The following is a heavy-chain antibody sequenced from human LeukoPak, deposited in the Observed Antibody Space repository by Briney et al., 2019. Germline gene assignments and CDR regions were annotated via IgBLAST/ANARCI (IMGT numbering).Heavy chain of an antibody. Sequence: PGGSLRLSCAASGFTFSDYYMSWIRQAPGKGLEWVSYIGSSGNIIYYADSVKGRFTISRDNSKNTLFLQMNSLRAEDTAVYYCAKEFSGGWSFDCWGQGTLVTVSS. J-gene: IGHJ4*02. CDR2: IGSSGNII. V-gene: IGHV3-11*01. D-gene: IGHD2-15*01. CDR1: GFTFSDYY. CDR3: AKEFSGGWSFDC.